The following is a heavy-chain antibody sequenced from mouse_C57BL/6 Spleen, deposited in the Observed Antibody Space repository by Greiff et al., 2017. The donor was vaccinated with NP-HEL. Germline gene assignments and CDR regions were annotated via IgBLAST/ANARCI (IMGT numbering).Heavy chain of an antibody. CDR3: ARQAPYFSNSCYAMDY. CDR1: GFTFSSYT. V-gene: IGHV5-9*01. D-gene: IGHD2-5*01. CDR2: ISGGGGNT. Sequence: DVKLVESGGGLVKPGGSLKLSCAASGFTFSSYTMSWVRQTPEKRLEWVATISGGGGNTYYPDSVKGRFTISRDNAKNTLYLQMSSLRSEDTALYYCARQAPYFSNSCYAMDYWGQGTSVTVSS. J-gene: IGHJ4*01.